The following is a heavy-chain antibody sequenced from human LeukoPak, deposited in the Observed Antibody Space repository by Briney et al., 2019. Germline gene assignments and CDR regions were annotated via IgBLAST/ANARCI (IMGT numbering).Heavy chain of an antibody. Sequence: GASVKVSCKASGYTFTSYGISWVRQAPGQGLEWMGWISAYNGNTNYAQKLQGRVTMTTDTSTSTAYMELNSLRAEDTAVYYCARASSGYPPFDYWGQGTLVTVSS. D-gene: IGHD3-22*01. CDR1: GYTFTSYG. CDR2: ISAYNGNT. CDR3: ARASSGYPPFDY. V-gene: IGHV1-18*01. J-gene: IGHJ4*02.